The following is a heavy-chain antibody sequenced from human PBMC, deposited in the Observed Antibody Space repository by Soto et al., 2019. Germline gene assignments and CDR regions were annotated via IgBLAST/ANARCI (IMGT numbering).Heavy chain of an antibody. D-gene: IGHD6-19*01. V-gene: IGHV3-48*02. CDR3: ARDYLLHIAVTGDYYYYGMDV. Sequence: EVQLVESGGGLVQPGGSLRLSCAVSGFTFSTYSMNWVRQAPGKGLEWVSYISSSSSTIYYADSVKGRFTISRDNAKNSLYLQMNSLRDEDTAVYYCARDYLLHIAVTGDYYYYGMDVWGQGTTVTVSS. CDR1: GFTFSTYS. J-gene: IGHJ6*02. CDR2: ISSSSSTI.